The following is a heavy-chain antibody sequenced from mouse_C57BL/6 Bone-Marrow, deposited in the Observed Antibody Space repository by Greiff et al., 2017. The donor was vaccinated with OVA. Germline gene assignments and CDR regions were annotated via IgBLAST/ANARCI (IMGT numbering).Heavy chain of an antibody. CDR1: GFTFSDYG. CDR2: ISSGSSTI. CDR3: AIDLWGFAY. D-gene: IGHD1-1*02. Sequence: EVKLVESGGGLVKPGGSLKLSCAASGFTFSDYGMHWVRQAPEKGLEWVAYISSGSSTIYYADTVKGRFTISRDNAKNTLFLQMNSLRSEDTAMYYCAIDLWGFAYWGQGTLVTVSA. V-gene: IGHV5-17*01. J-gene: IGHJ3*01.